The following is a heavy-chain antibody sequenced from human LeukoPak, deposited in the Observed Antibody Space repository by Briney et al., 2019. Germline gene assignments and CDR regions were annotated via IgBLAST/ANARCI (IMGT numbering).Heavy chain of an antibody. CDR2: IYYSGST. J-gene: IGHJ4*02. Sequence: SETLSLTCTVSGYSISSGYYWSWIRQPPGKGLEWIGYIYYSGSTNYNPSLKSRVTISVDTSKNQFSLKLSSVTAADTAVYYCAIQDRIAARTFDYWGQGTLVTVSS. CDR1: GYSISSGYY. D-gene: IGHD6-6*01. CDR3: AIQDRIAARTFDY. V-gene: IGHV4-61*01.